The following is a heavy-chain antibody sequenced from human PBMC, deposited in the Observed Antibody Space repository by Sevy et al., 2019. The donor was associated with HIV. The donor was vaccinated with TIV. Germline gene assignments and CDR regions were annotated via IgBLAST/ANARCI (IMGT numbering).Heavy chain of an antibody. V-gene: IGHV1-69*13. J-gene: IGHJ3*02. D-gene: IGHD2-2*01. CDR2: IIPSFGTA. CDR3: ARDLSFCSSTSCRDDAFDI. CDR1: GGTFSSYA. Sequence: ASVKVSCKASGGTFSSYAMSWVRQAPGQGLEWMGGIIPSFGTANYAQKFQGRVTITADESTSTAYMELSSLRSEDTAVYYCARDLSFCSSTSCRDDAFDIWGQGTMVTVSS.